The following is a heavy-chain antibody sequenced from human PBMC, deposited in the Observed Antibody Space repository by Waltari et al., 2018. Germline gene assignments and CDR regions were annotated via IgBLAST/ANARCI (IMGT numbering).Heavy chain of an antibody. CDR3: AKDRSGSGWYLGFDY. D-gene: IGHD6-19*01. V-gene: IGHV3-23*01. J-gene: IGHJ4*02. CDR1: GFTFAPFA. CDR2: VRDSGGST. Sequence: EVQLLESGGGLVQPGGSLRLSCSASGFTFAPFAMNWVRQAPGKGLEWVSLVRDSGGSTYYADSVKGRFTISRDNSKNTVYLQMNSLRPEDTAVYYCAKDRSGSGWYLGFDYWGQGTLVTVSS.